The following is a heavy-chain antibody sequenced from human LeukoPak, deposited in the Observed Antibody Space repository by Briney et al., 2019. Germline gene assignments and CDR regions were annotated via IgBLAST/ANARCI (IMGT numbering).Heavy chain of an antibody. CDR1: GGSIRSSSYY. CDR3: ARLYYYDSSGYAYFDY. V-gene: IGHV4-39*01. J-gene: IGHJ4*02. CDR2: IYYSGST. D-gene: IGHD3-22*01. Sequence: SETLSLTCTVSGGSIRSSSYYWGWIRQPPGKGLEWIGSIYYSGSTYYNASLKSRDTISVDTSKNQFSLKLSSVTAADTAVYYCARLYYYDSSGYAYFDYWGQGTLVTVSS.